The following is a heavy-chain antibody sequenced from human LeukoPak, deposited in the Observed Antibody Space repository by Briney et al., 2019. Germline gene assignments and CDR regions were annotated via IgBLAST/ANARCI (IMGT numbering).Heavy chain of an antibody. Sequence: GGSLRLSCAASGFTFNAFGMNWVRQAPGKGLEWVSYIGTTSGAIYYADSVKGRFTISRDSAKNSLYLQMNSLRAEDTAVYYCARFRTWGDKAFDYWGQGTLATVSS. J-gene: IGHJ4*02. D-gene: IGHD2-21*02. CDR2: IGTTSGAI. CDR1: GFTFNAFG. V-gene: IGHV3-48*01. CDR3: ARFRTWGDKAFDY.